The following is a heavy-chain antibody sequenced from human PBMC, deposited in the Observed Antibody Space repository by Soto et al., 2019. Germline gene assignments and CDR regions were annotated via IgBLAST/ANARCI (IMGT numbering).Heavy chain of an antibody. CDR2: ISYDGSNK. CDR1: EFTFSNYA. V-gene: IGHV3-30-3*01. J-gene: IGHJ4*02. Sequence: QVPLVESEGGVVQPGRSLRLSCAASEFTFSNYAMHWVLQAPGKGLEWVAVISYDGSNKYYADSVTGRFTIARDKSKNTLSLQMNSLRAEDTAVYFCARIIGGGVAGVYYSNYNTNYFDYWCQGTLVTVSS. D-gene: IGHD4-4*01. CDR3: ARIIGGGVAGVYYSNYNTNYFDY.